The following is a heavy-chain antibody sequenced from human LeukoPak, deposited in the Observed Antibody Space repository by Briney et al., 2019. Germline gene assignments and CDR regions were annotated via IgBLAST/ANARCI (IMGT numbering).Heavy chain of an antibody. CDR3: AKGYCSGGSCQFDY. Sequence: ASVKVSCKASGYTFTSYGISWVRQAPGQGLEWMGWINPNSGGTNYAQKFQGRVTMTRDTSISTAYMELSRLRSDDTAVYYCAKGYCSGGSCQFDYWGRGTLVTVSS. CDR2: INPNSGGT. J-gene: IGHJ4*02. D-gene: IGHD2-15*01. V-gene: IGHV1-2*02. CDR1: GYTFTSYG.